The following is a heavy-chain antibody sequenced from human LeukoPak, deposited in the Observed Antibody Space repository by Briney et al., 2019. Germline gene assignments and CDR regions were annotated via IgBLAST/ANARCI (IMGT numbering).Heavy chain of an antibody. CDR3: ARDPDPHDYGDYEEGFWYYYAMDV. D-gene: IGHD4-17*01. V-gene: IGHV3-21*01. CDR2: ITSSSSY. CDR1: GFTLSTYS. Sequence: PGGSLRLSCAASGFTLSTYSMNWVRQAPGKGLEWVSSITSSSSYYADSVKGQFTISRDNAKNSLFLQMNSLRAEDTAVYFCARDPDPHDYGDYEEGFWYYYAMDVWGKGATVTVSS. J-gene: IGHJ6*04.